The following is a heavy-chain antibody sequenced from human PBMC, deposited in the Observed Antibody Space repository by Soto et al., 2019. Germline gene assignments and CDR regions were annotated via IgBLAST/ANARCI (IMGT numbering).Heavy chain of an antibody. J-gene: IGHJ6*02. V-gene: IGHV1-69*12. D-gene: IGHD3-3*01. CDR2: IIPIFTTT. CDR3: ARATIYGVIIYAMDV. Sequence: QVQLVQSGAEVKKPGSSVKVSCKASGGTFSNYAISWVRQAPGQGLEWMGEIIPIFTTTHYAQKFQGRVTSIADESTSRAYMELRMLRSEDTAVYYCARATIYGVIIYAMDVWGHGTTVTVSS. CDR1: GGTFSNYA.